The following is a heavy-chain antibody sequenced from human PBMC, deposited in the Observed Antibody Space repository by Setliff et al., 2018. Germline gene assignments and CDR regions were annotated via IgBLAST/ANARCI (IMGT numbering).Heavy chain of an antibody. CDR1: ADSMNNNF. CDR3: ARGINSVSWTPKY. CDR2: IYPDGTT. D-gene: IGHD6-13*01. Sequence: SETLSLTCIVSADSMNNNFWTWIRRPPGKGLEWIGYIYPDGTTNYNPSLKSRMTISLDMSKNQFSLTLRSVTAADTAMYYCARGINSVSWTPKYWGRGTLVTVSS. J-gene: IGHJ4*02. V-gene: IGHV4-4*08.